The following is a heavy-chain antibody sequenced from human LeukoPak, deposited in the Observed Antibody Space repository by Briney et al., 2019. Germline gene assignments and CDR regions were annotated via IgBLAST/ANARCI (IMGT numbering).Heavy chain of an antibody. CDR3: ARDKNWTDY. Sequence: PSETLSLTCAVYGGSFSGYYWSWIRQPPGKGLEWIGYIYYSGSTNYNPSLKSRVTISVDTSKNQFSLKLSSVTAADTAVYYCARDKNWTDYWGQGTLVTVSS. CDR2: IYYSGST. CDR1: GGSFSGYY. J-gene: IGHJ4*02. V-gene: IGHV4-59*01. D-gene: IGHD1-1*01.